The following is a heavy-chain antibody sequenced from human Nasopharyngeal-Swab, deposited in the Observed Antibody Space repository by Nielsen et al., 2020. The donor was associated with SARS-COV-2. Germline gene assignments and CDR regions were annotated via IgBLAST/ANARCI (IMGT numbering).Heavy chain of an antibody. CDR1: GGSFSGYY. CDR2: INHSGST. D-gene: IGHD4-23*01. CDR3: ARGPYGGKRGYFDY. V-gene: IGHV4-34*01. J-gene: IGHJ4*02. Sequence: SETLSLTCAVYGGSFSGYYWSWIRQPPGKGLEWIGEINHSGSTNYNPSLKGRVTISVDTSKNQFSLKLSSVTAADTAVYYCARGPYGGKRGYFDYWGQGTLVTVSS.